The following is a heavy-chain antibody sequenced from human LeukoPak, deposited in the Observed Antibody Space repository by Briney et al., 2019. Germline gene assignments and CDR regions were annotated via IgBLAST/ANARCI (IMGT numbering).Heavy chain of an antibody. CDR3: AREPYCSGGSCSLDY. D-gene: IGHD2-15*01. V-gene: IGHV3-7*01. CDR1: GFTFSSCW. J-gene: IGHJ4*02. Sequence: GGSLRLSCAASGFTFSSCWMSWVRQAPGKGLEWVATIKQDGSEKHYVDSVKGRFTIHRDNPKNSMYLQMNNLRAEDTAVYYCAREPYCSGGSCSLDYWGQGTLVTVSS. CDR2: IKQDGSEK.